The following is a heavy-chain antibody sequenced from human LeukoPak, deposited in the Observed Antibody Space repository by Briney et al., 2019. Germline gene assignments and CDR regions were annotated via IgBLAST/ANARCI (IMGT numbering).Heavy chain of an antibody. D-gene: IGHD2-15*01. CDR2: INPNSGGT. Sequence: GASVKVSCKASGYTFTGYYMHWVRQAPGQGLEWMGWINPNSGGTNYAQKFQGRVTMTRDTSISTAYMELSRLRSDDTAVYYCARQALIGRGFASGDYWGQGTLVTVSS. J-gene: IGHJ4*02. CDR1: GYTFTGYY. V-gene: IGHV1-2*02. CDR3: ARQALIGRGFASGDY.